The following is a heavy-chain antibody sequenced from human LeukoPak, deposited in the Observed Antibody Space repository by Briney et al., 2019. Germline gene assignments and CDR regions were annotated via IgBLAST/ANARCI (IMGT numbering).Heavy chain of an antibody. CDR3: ARDRGIGKRLELRQGMDV. D-gene: IGHD1-7*01. V-gene: IGHV3-48*02. J-gene: IGHJ6*02. CDR1: AFTFSSYS. Sequence: GGSLRLSCAASAFTFSSYSMTWVRQAPGKGLEWVSYISSSSSTIYYADSVKGRFTISRDNAKNSLCLQMNSLRDEDTAVYYCARDRGIGKRLELRQGMDVWGQGTTVTVSS. CDR2: ISSSSSTI.